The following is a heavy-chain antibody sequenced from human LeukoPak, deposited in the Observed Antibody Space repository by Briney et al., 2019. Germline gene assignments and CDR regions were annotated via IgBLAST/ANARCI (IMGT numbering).Heavy chain of an antibody. D-gene: IGHD7-27*01. CDR2: INPKSGGT. CDR3: ARAGPELGIGY. CDR1: GYTFTSYD. Sequence: ASVKVSCKASGYTFTSYDINWVRQATGQGLEWMGWINPKSGGTNYAQKFQGRVTMTRDTSISTASMELSRLKSDDTAVYYCARAGPELGIGYWGQGTLVTVSS. J-gene: IGHJ4*02. V-gene: IGHV1-2*02.